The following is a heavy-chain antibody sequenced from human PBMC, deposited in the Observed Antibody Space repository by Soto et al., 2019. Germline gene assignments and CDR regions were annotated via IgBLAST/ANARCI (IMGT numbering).Heavy chain of an antibody. J-gene: IGHJ3*02. V-gene: IGHV3-11*06. Sequence: PGGSLRLSCAASGFTFSYYYMSWIRQSPGKGLEWVSYISSSSSYTNYADSVKGRFTISRDNAKNSLYLQMNSLRAEDTAVYYCARPNDYSSSGAFDIWGQGTMVTVSS. CDR2: ISSSSSYT. CDR3: ARPNDYSSSGAFDI. CDR1: GFTFSYYY. D-gene: IGHD4-4*01.